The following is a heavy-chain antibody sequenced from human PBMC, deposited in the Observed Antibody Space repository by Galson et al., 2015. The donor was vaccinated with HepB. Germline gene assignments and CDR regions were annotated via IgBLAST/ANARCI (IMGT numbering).Heavy chain of an antibody. CDR1: GFTFSSYS. V-gene: IGHV3-21*01. D-gene: IGHD1-26*01. J-gene: IGHJ5*02. CDR2: ISSSSSYI. Sequence: SLRLSCAASGFTFSSYSMNWVRQAPGKGLEWVSSISSSSSYIYYADSVKGRFTISRDNAKNSLYLQMNSLRAEDTAVYYCAREGGATNWFDPWGQGTLVTVSS. CDR3: AREGGATNWFDP.